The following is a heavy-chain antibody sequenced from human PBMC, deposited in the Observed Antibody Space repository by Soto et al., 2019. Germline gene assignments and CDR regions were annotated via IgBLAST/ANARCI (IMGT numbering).Heavy chain of an antibody. D-gene: IGHD6-13*01. CDR1: GGTFCSYA. V-gene: IGHV1-69*01. Sequence: QVQLVQSGAEVKKPGSSVKVSCKASGGTFCSYAISWVRQAPGQGLEWMGGIMPICGTANYAQKFQGRVTITADESTSTAYKELSSLRSEDTAVYYYARDLAAAAELDYWGQGTLVTVSS. CDR3: ARDLAAAAELDY. CDR2: IMPICGTA. J-gene: IGHJ4*02.